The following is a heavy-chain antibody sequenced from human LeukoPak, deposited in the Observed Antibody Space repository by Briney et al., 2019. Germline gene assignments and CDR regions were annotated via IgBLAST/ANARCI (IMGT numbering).Heavy chain of an antibody. J-gene: IGHJ6*02. CDR1: RFTFSSYA. Sequence: GGSLRLSCAASRFTFSSYAMSWVRQAPGKGLEWVSAMSGSDGRTYYADSVKGRFTISRDNSKNTLSLQMNSLRAEDTAVYYCAKGYYGSGSYQYYYYGMDVWGQGTTVTVSS. V-gene: IGHV3-23*01. CDR3: AKGYYGSGSYQYYYYGMDV. CDR2: MSGSDGRT. D-gene: IGHD3-10*01.